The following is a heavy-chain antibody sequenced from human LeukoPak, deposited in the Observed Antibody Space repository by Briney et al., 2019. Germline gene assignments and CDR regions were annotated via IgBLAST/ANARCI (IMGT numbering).Heavy chain of an antibody. J-gene: IGHJ3*02. CDR3: ARDTPQHSNWGGTFDI. Sequence: PGGSLRLSCAASGFTFSSYAMHWVRQAPGKGLEWVAVISYDGSNKYYADSVKGRFTISRDNSKNTLYLQMNSLRAEDTAVYYCARDTPQHSNWGGTFDIWGQGTMVTVSS. CDR1: GFTFSSYA. D-gene: IGHD7-27*01. V-gene: IGHV3-30*04. CDR2: ISYDGSNK.